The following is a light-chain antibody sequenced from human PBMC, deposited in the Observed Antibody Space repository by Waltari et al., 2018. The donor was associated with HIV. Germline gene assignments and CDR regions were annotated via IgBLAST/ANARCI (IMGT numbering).Light chain of an antibody. Sequence: QSALTQPASVSGSPEQSITISCPGAGSDVGDYKYVSWYQQYPGKAPKLIIYDVNKRPSGVSNRLSGYKSGNTASLTISGLQAEDEADYYCCSYAGSSTFGFYVFGTGTKVTVL. CDR1: GSDVGDYKY. CDR3: CSYAGSSTFGFYV. CDR2: DVN. V-gene: IGLV2-23*02. J-gene: IGLJ1*01.